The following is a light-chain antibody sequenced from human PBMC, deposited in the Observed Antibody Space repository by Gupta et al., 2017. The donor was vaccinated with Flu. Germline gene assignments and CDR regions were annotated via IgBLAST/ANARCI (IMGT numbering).Light chain of an antibody. CDR2: EDN. CDR1: SGSIASNY. CDR3: QSYDSSSWV. Sequence: NFMLTQPHSVSESPGKTVTISCARSSGSIASNYVQWYQQRPGSAPTSVIYEDNLRPSGVPDRFSGSIDSSSNSASLTISGLKTEDEADYYCQSYDSSSWVFGGVTKLTVL. J-gene: IGLJ3*02. V-gene: IGLV6-57*03.